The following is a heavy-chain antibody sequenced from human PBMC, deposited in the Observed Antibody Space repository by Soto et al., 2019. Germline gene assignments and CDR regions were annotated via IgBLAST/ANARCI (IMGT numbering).Heavy chain of an antibody. V-gene: IGHV3-13*01. CDR3: ARGGGYSRGLDAFDI. D-gene: IGHD6-13*01. J-gene: IGHJ3*02. CDR2: IGTAGDT. Sequence: EVQLVESGGGLVQPGGSLRLSCAASGFTFSSYDMHWVRQATGEGLEWVSAIGTAGDTYYPGSVKGRFTISRENAKNSLYLQMNSLRAGDTAVYYCARGGGYSRGLDAFDIWGQGTMVTVSS. CDR1: GFTFSSYD.